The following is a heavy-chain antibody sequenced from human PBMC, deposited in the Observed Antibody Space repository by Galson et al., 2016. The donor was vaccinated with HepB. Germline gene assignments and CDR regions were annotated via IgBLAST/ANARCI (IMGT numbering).Heavy chain of an antibody. CDR2: IRSSSSTI. Sequence: SLRLSCAASGFTFSSYSMNWVRQAPGKGLEWVSYIRSSSSTIYYADSVKGRFTISRDNAKNSLYLQMNSLRDGDTAVYYCAGDRVSGDFWSGYYTGIGMDVWGQGTTVTVSS. D-gene: IGHD3-3*01. CDR1: GFTFSSYS. CDR3: AGDRVSGDFWSGYYTGIGMDV. V-gene: IGHV3-48*02. J-gene: IGHJ6*02.